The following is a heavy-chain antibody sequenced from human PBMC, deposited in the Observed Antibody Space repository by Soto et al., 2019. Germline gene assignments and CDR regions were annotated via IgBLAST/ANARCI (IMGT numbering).Heavy chain of an antibody. J-gene: IGHJ4*02. CDR1: GFTFSSYA. CDR2: ISYDGSNK. V-gene: IGHV3-30-3*01. D-gene: IGHD4-17*01. CDR3: ARDATTVSYYFDY. Sequence: VQLVESGGGLVQPGGSLKLSCAASGFTFSSYAMHWVRQAPGKGLEWVAVISYDGSNKYYADSVKGRFTISRDNSKNTLYLQMNSLRAEDTAVYYCARDATTVSYYFDYWGQGTLVTVSS.